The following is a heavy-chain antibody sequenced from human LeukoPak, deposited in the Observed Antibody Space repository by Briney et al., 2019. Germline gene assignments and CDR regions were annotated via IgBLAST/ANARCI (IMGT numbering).Heavy chain of an antibody. D-gene: IGHD1-26*01. CDR3: ASSGSYGFDY. J-gene: IGHJ4*02. CDR2: ITASGTAM. V-gene: IGHV3-48*02. CDR1: GFTFSSYS. Sequence: GGSLRLSCTASGFTFSSYSMNWVRQAPGKGLEWVSHITASGTAMFYADSVKGRFTISRDNAKNSLYLQMNSLRDEDTAVYYCASSGSYGFDYWGQGTLVTVSS.